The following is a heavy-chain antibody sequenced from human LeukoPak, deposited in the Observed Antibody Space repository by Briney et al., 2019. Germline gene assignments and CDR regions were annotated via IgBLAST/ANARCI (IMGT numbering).Heavy chain of an antibody. CDR2: IITIFGTP. Sequence: GASVKVSCKASGGTFSSYAISWVRQAPGHGLEWMGMIITIFGTPNYAQRLQGRITIAADELTITAYMELTSLRSEDTAVYYCARPRGYSYGYDAFDIWGQGTMVTVSS. J-gene: IGHJ3*02. D-gene: IGHD5-18*01. V-gene: IGHV1-69*13. CDR3: ARPRGYSYGYDAFDI. CDR1: GGTFSSYA.